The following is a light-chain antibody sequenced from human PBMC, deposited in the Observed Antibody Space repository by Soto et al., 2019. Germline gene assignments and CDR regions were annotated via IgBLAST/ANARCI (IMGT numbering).Light chain of an antibody. CDR2: EVT. V-gene: IGLV2-14*01. Sequence: QSALTQPASVSASPGQSITISCTGTSSDAGFYNYVSWYQHLPGKAPKLMIYEVTNRPSGVSDRFSGSKSGNTASLTISGLQAEDEADYYCLSFTTISTYIFGTGTKVTVL. CDR3: LSFTTISTYI. J-gene: IGLJ1*01. CDR1: SSDAGFYNY.